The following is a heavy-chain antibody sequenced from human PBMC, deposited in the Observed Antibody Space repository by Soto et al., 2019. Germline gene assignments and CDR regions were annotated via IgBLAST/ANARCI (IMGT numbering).Heavy chain of an antibody. CDR1: GFIVSSHY. D-gene: IGHD2-2*01. V-gene: IGHV3-53*01. CDR3: ARDRWDCSSVSCYGSFYYGMDV. J-gene: IGHJ6*02. CDR2: IYSGGSI. Sequence: EVQLVESGGGLIQPGGSLRLSCAASGFIVSSHYMSWVRQAPGKGLEWVSAIYSGGSIYYTDSVEGRFTISRDVSKNILYLQMISLRADDAAVYYCARDRWDCSSVSCYGSFYYGMDVWGQGTTVIVS.